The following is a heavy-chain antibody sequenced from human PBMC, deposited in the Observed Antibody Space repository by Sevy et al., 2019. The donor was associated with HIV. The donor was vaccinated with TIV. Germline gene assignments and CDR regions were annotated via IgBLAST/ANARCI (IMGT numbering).Heavy chain of an antibody. D-gene: IGHD3-16*01. CDR3: GRYFGGVIAH. J-gene: IGHJ5*02. Sequence: ASVKVSCKASGYTFSSFDINWVRQATGQGVEWMGWMNPNSGNTGYAQNFQGRVTMTRNTSINTAYLDLSRLGSEDTGVYYWGRYFGGVIAHWGQGTLVTVSS. CDR2: MNPNSGNT. V-gene: IGHV1-8*02. CDR1: GYTFSSFD.